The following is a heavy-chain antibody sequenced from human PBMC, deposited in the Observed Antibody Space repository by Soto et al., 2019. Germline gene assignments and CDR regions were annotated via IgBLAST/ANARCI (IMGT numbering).Heavy chain of an antibody. CDR3: AREGIADSGAYDI. D-gene: IGHD2-21*02. V-gene: IGHV3-72*01. CDR2: SRNKVHSYTT. Sequence: EVQLVESGGGLVQPGGSLRLSCVASGFTFSDPYMDWVRQAPGKGLEWVGRSRNKVHSYTTEYAASVKGRFTISRDDSKNSLYLQINSLKTEDTAVYFCAREGIADSGAYDIWGQGTLVAVSS. CDR1: GFTFSDPY. J-gene: IGHJ3*02.